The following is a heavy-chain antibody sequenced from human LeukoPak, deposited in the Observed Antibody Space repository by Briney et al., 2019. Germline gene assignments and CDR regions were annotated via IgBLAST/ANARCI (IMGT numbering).Heavy chain of an antibody. D-gene: IGHD2-21*02. CDR1: GFTFSSYA. CDR2: LSGSGGST. J-gene: IGHJ3*02. V-gene: IGHV3-23*01. Sequence: PGGSLRLSCAASGFTFSSYAMSWVRQAPGKGLEWVSALSGSGGSTYYADSVKGRFTISRDNSKNTLYLQMNSLRAEDTAVYYCAKDEYCGGDCYSDAFDIWGQGTMVTVSS. CDR3: AKDEYCGGDCYSDAFDI.